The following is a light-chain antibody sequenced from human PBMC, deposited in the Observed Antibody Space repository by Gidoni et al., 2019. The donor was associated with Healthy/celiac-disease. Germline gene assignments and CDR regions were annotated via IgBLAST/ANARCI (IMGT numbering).Light chain of an antibody. CDR2: WAS. CDR1: RSVLYSSNNKNY. J-gene: IGKJ1*01. CDR3: QQYYSTPQT. Sequence: IVMHQSPGSLAVSPGERATINCKSRRSVLYSSNNKNYLAWYQQKPGQPPKLLIYWASTRESGVPDRFSGSGSGTDFTLTISSLQAEDVAVYYCQQYYSTPQTFGQGTKVEIK. V-gene: IGKV4-1*01.